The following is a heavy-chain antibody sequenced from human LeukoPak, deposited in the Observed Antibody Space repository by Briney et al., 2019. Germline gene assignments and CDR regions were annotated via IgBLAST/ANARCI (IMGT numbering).Heavy chain of an antibody. V-gene: IGHV1-18*04. J-gene: IGHJ5*02. CDR1: GYTFTGYY. Sequence: ASVKVSCKASGYTFTGYYMHWVRQAPGQGLEWMGWISAYNGNTNYAQKLRGRVTMTTDTSTSTAYMELRSLRSDDTAVYYCARVSDILTGYHNWFDPWGQGTLVTVSS. CDR3: ARVSDILTGYHNWFDP. D-gene: IGHD3-9*01. CDR2: ISAYNGNT.